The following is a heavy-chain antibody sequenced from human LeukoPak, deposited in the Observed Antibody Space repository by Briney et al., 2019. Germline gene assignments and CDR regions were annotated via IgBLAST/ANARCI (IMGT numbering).Heavy chain of an antibody. V-gene: IGHV3-23*01. CDR3: AKDLEYDSSGTGDY. CDR2: ISSSGGTT. D-gene: IGHD3-22*01. Sequence: GGSLRLSCEASGFTFSSYAMSWVRQAPGKGLEWVSGISSSGGTTYYADSVKGRFTISRDNAKKKMFLQMNSLRAEDTAVYYCAKDLEYDSSGTGDYWGQGTLVTVSS. J-gene: IGHJ4*02. CDR1: GFTFSSYA.